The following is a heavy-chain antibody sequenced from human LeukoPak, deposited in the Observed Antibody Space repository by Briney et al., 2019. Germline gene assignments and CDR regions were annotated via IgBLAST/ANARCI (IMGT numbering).Heavy chain of an antibody. V-gene: IGHV4-61*02. Sequence: SETLSLTCTVSGGSISTGTYYWSWIRQPAGKGLEWIGRIYTSGSTNYIPSLKSRVTISVDTSKTQFSLKLNSVTAAETAVYYCARGDYYGSGSYYNSAFDIWGQGTMVTVSS. D-gene: IGHD3-10*01. CDR1: GGSISTGTYY. CDR2: IYTSGST. CDR3: ARGDYYGSGSYYNSAFDI. J-gene: IGHJ3*02.